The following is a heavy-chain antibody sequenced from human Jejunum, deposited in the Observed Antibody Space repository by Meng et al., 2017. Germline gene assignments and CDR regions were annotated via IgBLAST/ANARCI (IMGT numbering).Heavy chain of an antibody. CDR1: GFTLSSYG. CDR2: ISYDGRST. V-gene: IGHV3-30-3*01. CDR3: ARDWGSSGWYNWVDP. D-gene: IGHD3-16*01. Sequence: QVRGVESGGGVVQPGKSLRLSCEASGFTLSSYGLHWVRQAPGKGLEWVAMISYDGRSTHYADSVKGRFTISRDSSSNTLFLQMNSLSLEDTAVYYCARDWGSSGWYNWVDPWGQGTLVTVSS. J-gene: IGHJ5*02.